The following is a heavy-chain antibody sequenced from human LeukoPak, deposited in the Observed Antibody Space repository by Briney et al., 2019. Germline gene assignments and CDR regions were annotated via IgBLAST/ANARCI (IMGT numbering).Heavy chain of an antibody. CDR2: IHYSGIT. J-gene: IGHJ3*02. D-gene: IGHD6-19*01. CDR3: ARDLAYRSSLRGTFDI. Sequence: SETLSLTCTVSGDSITTTDHYWGWIRQSPEKGLEWIGNIHYSGITDNNPSLKSRVTMSVDTSKNQFSLKLRSVTPADTAVYYCARDLAYRSSLRGTFDIWGQGTKVTVSS. CDR1: GDSITTTDHY. V-gene: IGHV4-39*02.